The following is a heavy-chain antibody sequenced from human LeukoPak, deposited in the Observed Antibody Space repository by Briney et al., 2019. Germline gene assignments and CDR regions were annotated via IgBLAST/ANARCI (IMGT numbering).Heavy chain of an antibody. CDR1: GFTFSNYY. Sequence: PGGSLRLSCAASGFTFSNYYMSWVRQAPGKGLEWVSTISGGGITTYYADSARGRFTFSRDYYKNKIFLQMNSLRADDTALYYCPRQSYASGWNPFDYWGQGIMVTVSS. D-gene: IGHD6-19*01. V-gene: IGHV3-23*01. CDR2: ISGGGITT. CDR3: PRQSYASGWNPFDY. J-gene: IGHJ4*02.